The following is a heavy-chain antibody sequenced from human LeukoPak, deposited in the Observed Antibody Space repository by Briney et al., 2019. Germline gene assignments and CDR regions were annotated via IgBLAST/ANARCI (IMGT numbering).Heavy chain of an antibody. CDR2: INHSGST. D-gene: IGHD3-22*01. V-gene: IGHV4-34*01. CDR3: ARVGRYYDSSGYYRRHNWFDP. Sequence: SETLSLTCAVYGGSFSGYYWSWIRQPPGKGLEWIGEINHSGSTNYNPSLKSRVTISVDTSKNQFSLKLSSVTAADTAVYYCARVGRYYDSSGYYRRHNWFDPWGQGTLVTVSS. J-gene: IGHJ5*02. CDR1: GGSFSGYY.